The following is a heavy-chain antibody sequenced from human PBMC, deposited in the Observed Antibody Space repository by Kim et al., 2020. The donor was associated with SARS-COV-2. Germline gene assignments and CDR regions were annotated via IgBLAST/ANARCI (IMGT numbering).Heavy chain of an antibody. CDR3: ARQSRGSGTCSWFDP. D-gene: IGHD3-10*01. J-gene: IGHJ5*02. Sequence: NPALKSRVSISVDTSQNQLSLHLSSVTAADTAIYYCARQSRGSGTCSWFDPWGQGALVTVSS. V-gene: IGHV4-39*07.